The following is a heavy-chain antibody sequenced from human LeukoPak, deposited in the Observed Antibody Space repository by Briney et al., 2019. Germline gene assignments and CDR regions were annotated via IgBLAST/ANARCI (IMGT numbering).Heavy chain of an antibody. J-gene: IGHJ4*02. CDR1: GFTFSSYW. V-gene: IGHV3-7*01. Sequence: GGSLRLSCAASGFTFSSYWMSWVRQAPGKGLEWVANIKQDGSEKNYVDSVKGRFTISRDNAKNSLELQMNSLRDEDTAVYYCARAGGYASSWAYRGQGTLVTVSS. CDR3: ARAGGYASSWAY. D-gene: IGHD5-12*01. CDR2: IKQDGSEK.